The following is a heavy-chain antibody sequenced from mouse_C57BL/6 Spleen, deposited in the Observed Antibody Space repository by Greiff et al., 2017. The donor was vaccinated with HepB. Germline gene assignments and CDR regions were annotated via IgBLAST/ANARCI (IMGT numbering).Heavy chain of an antibody. J-gene: IGHJ1*03. V-gene: IGHV1-15*01. CDR2: IDPETGGT. D-gene: IGHD4-1*01. CDR3: TRGDWDPYWYFDV. CDR1: GYTFTDYE. Sequence: VQLQQSGAELVRPGASVTLSCKASGYTFTDYEMHWVKQTPVHGLEWIGAIDPETGGTAYNQKFKGKAILTADKSSSTAYMELRSLTSEDSAVYYCTRGDWDPYWYFDVWGTGTTVTVSS.